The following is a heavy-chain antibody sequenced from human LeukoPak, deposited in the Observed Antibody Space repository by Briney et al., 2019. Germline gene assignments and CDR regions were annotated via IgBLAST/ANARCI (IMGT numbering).Heavy chain of an antibody. D-gene: IGHD6-19*01. J-gene: IGHJ6*04. Sequence: PGGSLRPSCAASGFTFSSYEMNWVRQAPGKGLEWVSYISSSGSTIYYADSVKGRFTISRDNAKNSLYLQMNSLRAEDTAVYYCARDYVDGYSSGWLGPYGVDVWGKGTTVTVSS. CDR2: ISSSGSTI. CDR3: ARDYVDGYSSGWLGPYGVDV. V-gene: IGHV3-48*03. CDR1: GFTFSSYE.